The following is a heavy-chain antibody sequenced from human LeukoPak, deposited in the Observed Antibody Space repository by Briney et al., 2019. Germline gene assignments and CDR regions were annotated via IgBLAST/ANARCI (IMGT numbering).Heavy chain of an antibody. Sequence: PGGSLRLSCAASGFTFSNYGMHWVRQAPGKGLEWVAFIRYDGGNKYYADSVKGRFTISRDNSKNTLYLQMNSLRAEDTAVYYCAKEDHYYYYYYMDVWGKGTTVTISS. CDR1: GFTFSNYG. CDR3: AKEDHYYYYYYMDV. V-gene: IGHV3-30*02. CDR2: IRYDGGNK. D-gene: IGHD1-14*01. J-gene: IGHJ6*03.